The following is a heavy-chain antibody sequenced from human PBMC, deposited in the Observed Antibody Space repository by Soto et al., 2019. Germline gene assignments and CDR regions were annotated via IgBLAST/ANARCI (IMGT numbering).Heavy chain of an antibody. V-gene: IGHV1-69*01. CDR1: GGTFSSYA. CDR3: ARAGYCTNGVCYTEDGDYDY. J-gene: IGHJ4*02. Sequence: QVQLVQSGAEVKKPGSSVKVSCKASGGTFSSYAISWVRQAPGQGLKWMGGIIPIFGTANYAQKFQGRVTITADESTSTAYMELSSLRSEDTAVYYCARAGYCTNGVCYTEDGDYDYWGQGTLVTVSS. CDR2: IIPIFGTA. D-gene: IGHD2-8*01.